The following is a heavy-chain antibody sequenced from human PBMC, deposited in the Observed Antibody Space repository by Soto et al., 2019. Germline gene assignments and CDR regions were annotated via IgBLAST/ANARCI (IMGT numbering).Heavy chain of an antibody. D-gene: IGHD2-2*01. CDR1: GYTFTSYG. CDR3: ARDVYDIVVVPAAISDYYYMDV. V-gene: IGHV1-18*01. Sequence: ASVKVSCKASGYTFTSYGISWVRQATEQGLEWMGWISAYNGNTNYAQKLQGRVTMTTDTSTSTAYMELRSLRSDDTAVYYCARDVYDIVVVPAAISDYYYMDVWGKGTTVTVPS. J-gene: IGHJ6*03. CDR2: ISAYNGNT.